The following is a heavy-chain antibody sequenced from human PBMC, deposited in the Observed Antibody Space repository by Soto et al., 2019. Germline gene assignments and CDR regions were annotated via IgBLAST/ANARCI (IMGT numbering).Heavy chain of an antibody. V-gene: IGHV1-46*01. CDR3: AREEFGIGV. CDR1: GFTFSSYA. CDR2: INPSGGST. Sequence: TGGSLRLSCAASGFTFSSYAMSWVRQAPGQGLEWMGIINPSGGSTSYAQKFQGRVTMTRDTSTSTVYMELSSLRSEDTAVYYCAREEFGIGVWGQGTTVTVSS. J-gene: IGHJ6*02.